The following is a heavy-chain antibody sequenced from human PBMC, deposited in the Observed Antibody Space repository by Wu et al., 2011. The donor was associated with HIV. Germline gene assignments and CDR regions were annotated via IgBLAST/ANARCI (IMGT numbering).Heavy chain of an antibody. V-gene: IGHV3-21*01. Sequence: EWVSYISTSSTYKYYGDSVKGRFTVSRDNGRNSMYLQMNNLRVEDTAVYYCARDDSGGHAQAFDFWGQGTLVTVSA. J-gene: IGHJ4*02. CDR3: ARDDSGGHAQAFDF. D-gene: IGHD2-15*01. CDR2: ISTSSTYK.